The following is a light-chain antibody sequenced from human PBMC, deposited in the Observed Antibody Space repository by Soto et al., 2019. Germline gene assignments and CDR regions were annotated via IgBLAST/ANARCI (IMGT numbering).Light chain of an antibody. J-gene: IGKJ4*01. CDR1: QSLLNSNGYYS. V-gene: IGKV2-28*01. CDR3: MQALQLPLA. CDR2: MGS. Sequence: DIVMTQSPLFLPVTPGEPASISCRSSQSLLNSNGYYSLDWDLQKPGQSPQLLIYMGSNRASGVPDRFSGSGSGTDFTLKISRVEAEDVGVYYCMQALQLPLAFGGGTKVGIK.